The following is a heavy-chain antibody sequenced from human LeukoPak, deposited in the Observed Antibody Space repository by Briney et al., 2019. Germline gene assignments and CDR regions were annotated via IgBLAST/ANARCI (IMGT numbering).Heavy chain of an antibody. Sequence: SETLSLTCTVSGGSISSYYWSWIRQPPGKGLEWIGYIYYSGSTNYNPSLKSRVIISVDTSKNQFSLKLSSVTAADTALYYCARSYYDSSGYLDYWGQGTLVTVSS. CDR2: IYYSGST. D-gene: IGHD3-22*01. J-gene: IGHJ4*02. CDR1: GGSISSYY. CDR3: ARSYYDSSGYLDY. V-gene: IGHV4-59*01.